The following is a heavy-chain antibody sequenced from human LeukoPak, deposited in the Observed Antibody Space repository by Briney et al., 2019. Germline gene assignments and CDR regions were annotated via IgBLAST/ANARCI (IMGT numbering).Heavy chain of an antibody. D-gene: IGHD6-13*01. Sequence: GGSLRLSCAASGFTFNYYGMHWVRQAPGKGLEWVAVISYDGSNKYYADSVKGRFTISRDNSKNTLYLQMNSLRAEDTAVYYCASRSRSSWYIGYWGQGTLVTVSS. CDR1: GFTFNYYG. CDR3: ASRSRSSWYIGY. V-gene: IGHV3-30*19. CDR2: ISYDGSNK. J-gene: IGHJ4*02.